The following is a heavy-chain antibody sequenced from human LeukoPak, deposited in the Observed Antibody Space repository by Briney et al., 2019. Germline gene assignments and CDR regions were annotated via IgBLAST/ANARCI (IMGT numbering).Heavy chain of an antibody. CDR2: INHSGST. Sequence: SETLSLTCAVYGGSFSGYYWSWIRQPPGKGLEWIGEINHSGSTNYNPSLKSRVTMSVDTSKNQFSLKLSSVTAADAAVYYCARGYCSSTSCYRFDYWGQGTLVTVSS. CDR3: ARGYCSSTSCYRFDY. J-gene: IGHJ4*02. CDR1: GGSFSGYY. V-gene: IGHV4-34*01. D-gene: IGHD2-2*01.